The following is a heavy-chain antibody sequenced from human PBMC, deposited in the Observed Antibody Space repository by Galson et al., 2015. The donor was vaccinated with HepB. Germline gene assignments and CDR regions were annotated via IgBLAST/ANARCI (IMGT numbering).Heavy chain of an antibody. CDR3: ARAWIQLWDALDY. D-gene: IGHD5-18*01. CDR2: IWYDGSNK. V-gene: IGHV3-33*01. CDR1: GFTFSSNG. J-gene: IGHJ4*02. Sequence: SLRLSCAASGFTFSSNGMHWVRQAPGKGLEWVAVIWYDGSNKYYADSVKGRFTISRDNSKNTLYLQMNSLRAEDTAVYYCARAWIQLWDALDYWGQGTLVTVSS.